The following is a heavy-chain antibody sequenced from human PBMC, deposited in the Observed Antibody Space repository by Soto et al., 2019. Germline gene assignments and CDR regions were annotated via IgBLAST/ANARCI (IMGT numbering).Heavy chain of an antibody. CDR1: GGSISSGGYY. CDR3: AREVAATGFVDS. D-gene: IGHD6-13*01. V-gene: IGHV4-31*03. CDR2: IYYSGST. Sequence: QVQLQESGPGLVKPSQTLSLTCTVSGGSISSGGYYWSWIRQHPGKGLEWIGYIYYSGSTYFNPSLKSRVTISVDTSKNQFSLKLSSVTAADTAVYYCAREVAATGFVDSWGQGTLVTVSS. J-gene: IGHJ4*02.